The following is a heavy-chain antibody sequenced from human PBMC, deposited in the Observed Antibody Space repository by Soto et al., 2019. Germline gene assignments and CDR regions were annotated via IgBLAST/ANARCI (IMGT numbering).Heavy chain of an antibody. CDR1: GGSISSGDYY. Sequence: QVQLQESGPGLVKPSQTLSLTCTVSGGSISSGDYYWSWIRQPPGKGLEWIGYIYHSGNTYYNPSLKSRVTISVDTSKNQFSLKLSSVTAADTAVYYSARERPDGARLDPWGQGTLVTVSS. CDR2: IYHSGNT. D-gene: IGHD6-6*01. J-gene: IGHJ5*02. V-gene: IGHV4-30-4*01. CDR3: ARERPDGARLDP.